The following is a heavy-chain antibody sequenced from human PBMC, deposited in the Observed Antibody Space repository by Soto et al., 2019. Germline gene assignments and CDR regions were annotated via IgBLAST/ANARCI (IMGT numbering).Heavy chain of an antibody. CDR3: SRSLNS. CDR1: GFTFSTYW. J-gene: IGHJ4*02. V-gene: IGHV3-7*01. CDR2: INQDGSEK. Sequence: PGGSLRLSCAASGFTFSTYWMDWVRQTPGKGLEWVANINQDGSEKNYVDSVKGRFTIYRDNAKNSLYLQMSNLTAEDSALYYCSRSLNSWGQGTLVTVSS.